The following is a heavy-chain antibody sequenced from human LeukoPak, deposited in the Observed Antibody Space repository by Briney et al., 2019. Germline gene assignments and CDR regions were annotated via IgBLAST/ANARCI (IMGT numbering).Heavy chain of an antibody. Sequence: GGSLRLSCAASGFTFSTYNMNWVRQAPGKGLEWVSYISSSTNTVYYADSVKGRFTISRDNAKNSLYLQMSSLRADDTAVYYCARFLSGWGDPRVYYYMDIWGKGTTVTVS. CDR1: GFTFSTYN. D-gene: IGHD3-9*01. V-gene: IGHV3-48*01. CDR3: ARFLSGWGDPRVYYYMDI. CDR2: ISSSTNTV. J-gene: IGHJ6*03.